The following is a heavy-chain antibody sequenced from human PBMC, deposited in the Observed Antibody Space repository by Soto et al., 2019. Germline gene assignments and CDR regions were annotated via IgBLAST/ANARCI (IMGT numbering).Heavy chain of an antibody. Sequence: SDPLSLTYTVSDGYMSDHCWPWLRQPAGKRLEWVGRKSISGNTDSNPSLMGLASRSVDTSNNQFSLSLISVTAADTVLYDCARNREPGAGWYFGVWGQGILVTVSS. CDR1: DGYMSDHC. D-gene: IGHD6-19*01. J-gene: IGHJ4*02. CDR2: KSISGNT. V-gene: IGHV4-4*07. CDR3: ARNREPGAGWYFGV.